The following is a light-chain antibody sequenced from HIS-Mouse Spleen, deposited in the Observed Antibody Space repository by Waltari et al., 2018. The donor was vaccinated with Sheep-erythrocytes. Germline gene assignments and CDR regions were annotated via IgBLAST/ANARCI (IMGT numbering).Light chain of an antibody. V-gene: IGKV3-20*01. J-gene: IGKJ2*01. CDR3: QQYGSSPYT. CDR1: QSVSSSY. CDR2: GAP. Sequence: EIVLTQAPGTLSLSPGERATLSCRASQSVSSSYLAWYQQKPGQDPRLLIYGAPSRATGHPDRFSGSGSGTDFTITISRLELEDFAVYYCQQYGSSPYTFGQGTKLEIK.